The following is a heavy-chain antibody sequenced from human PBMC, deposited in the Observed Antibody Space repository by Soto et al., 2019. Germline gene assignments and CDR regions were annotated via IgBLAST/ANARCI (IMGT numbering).Heavy chain of an antibody. Sequence: LRLSCAASGFTFSSYGMHWVRQAPGKGLEWVAVISYDGSNKYYADSVKGRFTISRDNSKNTLYLQMNSLRAEDTAVYYCAKDLESVLRFLEWSLDYWGQGTLVTVSS. CDR2: ISYDGSNK. V-gene: IGHV3-30*18. CDR1: GFTFSSYG. CDR3: AKDLESVLRFLEWSLDY. J-gene: IGHJ4*02. D-gene: IGHD3-3*01.